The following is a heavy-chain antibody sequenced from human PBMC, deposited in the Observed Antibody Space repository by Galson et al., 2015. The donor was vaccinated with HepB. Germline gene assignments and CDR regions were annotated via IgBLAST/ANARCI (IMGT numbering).Heavy chain of an antibody. Sequence: SVKVSCKASGYTFNSHGIAWVRRAPGQGLEWMGWISTYNGNTNYAQKFQARLTMTTDTSTTTAYMELRSLRSDDTAMYYCARGRYSTSPPDYWGQGTLVTVSS. CDR2: ISTYNGNT. D-gene: IGHD4-11*01. CDR1: GYTFNSHG. CDR3: ARGRYSTSPPDY. J-gene: IGHJ4*02. V-gene: IGHV1-18*01.